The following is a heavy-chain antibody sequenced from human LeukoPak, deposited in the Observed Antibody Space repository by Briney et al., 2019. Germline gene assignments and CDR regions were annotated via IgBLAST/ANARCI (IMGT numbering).Heavy chain of an antibody. CDR1: GGTFSSYA. V-gene: IGHV1-69*05. J-gene: IGHJ5*02. Sequence: SVEVSCKASGGTFSSYAISWVRQAPGQGLEWMGRIIPIFGTANYAQKFQGRVTITTDESTSTAYMELSSLRSEDTAVYYCARGSSWPLNWFDPWGQGTLVTVSS. CDR2: IIPIFGTA. D-gene: IGHD6-13*01. CDR3: ARGSSWPLNWFDP.